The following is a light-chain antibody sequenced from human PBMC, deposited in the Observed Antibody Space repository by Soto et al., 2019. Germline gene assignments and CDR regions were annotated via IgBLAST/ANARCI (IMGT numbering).Light chain of an antibody. V-gene: IGKV3-20*01. CDR1: QSVSNNY. CDR2: GAS. J-gene: IGKJ1*01. CDR3: QQYGSSGT. Sequence: EIVLTQSPGTLSLSPGERYTLSCMASQSVSNNYLAWYQQKPGQAPRLLIYGASNRATGIPDRFSGSGSGTDFTLTISRLEPEDFAVYYCQQYGSSGTVGQGTQVEIK.